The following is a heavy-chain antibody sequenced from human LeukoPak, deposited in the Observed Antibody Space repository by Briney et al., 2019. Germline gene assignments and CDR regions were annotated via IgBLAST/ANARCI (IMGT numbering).Heavy chain of an antibody. Sequence: SQTLSLTCTVSGGSISSGSYYWSWIRQPAGKGLEWIGRIYTSGSTNYNPSLKSRVTISVDTSKNQFSLKLSSVTAADTAVYYCARSMVATTWFDLWGQGTLVTVSS. V-gene: IGHV4-61*02. CDR3: ARSMVATTWFDL. D-gene: IGHD5-12*01. CDR1: GGSISSGSYY. J-gene: IGHJ5*02. CDR2: IYTSGST.